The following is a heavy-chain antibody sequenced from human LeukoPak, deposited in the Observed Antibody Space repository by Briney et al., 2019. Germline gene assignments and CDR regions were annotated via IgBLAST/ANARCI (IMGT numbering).Heavy chain of an antibody. Sequence: SETLSLTCTVSGVSISSYYWSWIRQPPGKGLEGIGNIYYSGSTKYNPSLKSRVTISVDTSKNHFSLKLSSVTAADTAVYYCARHGNYYDSSGYNYYFDYWGQGTLGTVSS. J-gene: IGHJ4*02. CDR2: IYYSGST. CDR3: ARHGNYYDSSGYNYYFDY. CDR1: GVSISSYY. V-gene: IGHV4-59*08. D-gene: IGHD3-22*01.